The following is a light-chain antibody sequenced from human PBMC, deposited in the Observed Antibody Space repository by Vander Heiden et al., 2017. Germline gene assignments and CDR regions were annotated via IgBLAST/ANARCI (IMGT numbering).Light chain of an antibody. CDR2: RSY. CDR1: NIANKN. Sequence: SYEVPQPLSVSLAPGQTARITCEGNNIANKNVHWYQQKPGQAPCRGIYRSYKRPSGIPERFSGTDSGNTAALTINRAQAGDAADDYCQLWDSDTVVLGGGTKLT. V-gene: IGLV3-9*01. J-gene: IGLJ3*02. CDR3: QLWDSDTVV.